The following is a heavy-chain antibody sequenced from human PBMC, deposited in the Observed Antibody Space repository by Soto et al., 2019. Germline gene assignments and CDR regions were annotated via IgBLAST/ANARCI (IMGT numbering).Heavy chain of an antibody. CDR2: IYYSGST. CDR1: GGSISSSSYY. CDR3: ARRDVRRYYFDY. Sequence: SETLSLTCTVSGGSISSSSYYWGWIRQPPGKGLEWIGSIYYSGSTYYNPSLKSRVTISVDTSKNQFSLKLSSVTAADTAVYYCARRDVRRYYFDYWGQGILVTVSS. J-gene: IGHJ4*02. V-gene: IGHV4-39*01. D-gene: IGHD3-10*02.